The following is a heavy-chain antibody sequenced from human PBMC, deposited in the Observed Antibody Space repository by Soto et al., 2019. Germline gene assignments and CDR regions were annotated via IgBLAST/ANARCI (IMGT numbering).Heavy chain of an antibody. CDR1: GGSISSGDYY. CDR2: IYYSGST. CDR3: ASRPTYYYDSSGYYEDY. J-gene: IGHJ4*02. V-gene: IGHV4-30-4*01. Sequence: SETLSLTCTVSGGSISSGDYYWSWIRQPPGKGLEWIGYIYYSGSTYYNPSLKSRVTISVDTSKNQFSLKLSSVTAADTAVYYCASRPTYYYDSSGYYEDYWGQGTLVTVSS. D-gene: IGHD3-22*01.